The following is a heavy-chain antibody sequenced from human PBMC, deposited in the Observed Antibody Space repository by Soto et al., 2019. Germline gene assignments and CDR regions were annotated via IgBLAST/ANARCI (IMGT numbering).Heavy chain of an antibody. Sequence: GGSLRLSCAASGFTFSSYWMHWVRQAPGKGLLWVSRINSDGSSTSYADSVKGRFTISRDNAKNTLYLQMNSLRAEDTAVYYCARVGFRYYDSSGYYGNWFDPWGQGTLVTVYS. D-gene: IGHD3-22*01. CDR1: GFTFSSYW. CDR2: INSDGSST. V-gene: IGHV3-74*01. CDR3: ARVGFRYYDSSGYYGNWFDP. J-gene: IGHJ5*02.